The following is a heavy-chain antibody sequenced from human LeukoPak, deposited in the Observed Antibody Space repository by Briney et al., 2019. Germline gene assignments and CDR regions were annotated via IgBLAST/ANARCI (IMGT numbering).Heavy chain of an antibody. D-gene: IGHD3-10*01. CDR2: ISSSSYI. V-gene: IGHV3-69-1*01. CDR3: ARDRGFGELLYDY. Sequence: GGSLRLSCAASGFTFTTYYMTWVRQAPGKGLEWVSSISSSSYIYYADSVKGRFTISRDNAKNSLYLQMNSLRAEDTAVYYCARDRGFGELLYDYWGQGTLVTVSS. J-gene: IGHJ4*02. CDR1: GFTFTTYY.